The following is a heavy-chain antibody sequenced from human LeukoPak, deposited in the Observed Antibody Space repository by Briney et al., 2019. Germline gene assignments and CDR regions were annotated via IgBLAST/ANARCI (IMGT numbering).Heavy chain of an antibody. J-gene: IGHJ4*02. V-gene: IGHV4-30-4*01. CDR2: IYYSGST. CDR3: ARGDETAYYFDY. CDR1: GGSISSGDYY. Sequence: PSETLSLTCTVSGGSISSGDYYWSWIRQPPGKGLEWIGYIYYSGSTYYNPSLKSRVTISVDTSKNQFSLKLSSVTAADTAVYYCARGDETAYYFDYWGQGTLVTVSS. D-gene: IGHD3-16*01.